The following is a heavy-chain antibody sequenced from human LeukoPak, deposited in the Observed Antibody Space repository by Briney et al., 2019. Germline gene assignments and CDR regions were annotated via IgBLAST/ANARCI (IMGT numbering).Heavy chain of an antibody. CDR2: MNPNSGNT. CDR3: ARGIGSVAPAPVPVDY. Sequence: GASVKVSCKASGYTFTSYDINWVRQATGQGLEWMGWMNPNSGNTGYAQKFQGRVTITRNTSISTAYMELSSLRSEDTAVYYCARGIGSVAPAPVPVDYWGQGTLVTVSS. J-gene: IGHJ4*02. CDR1: GYTFTSYD. D-gene: IGHD2-2*01. V-gene: IGHV1-8*03.